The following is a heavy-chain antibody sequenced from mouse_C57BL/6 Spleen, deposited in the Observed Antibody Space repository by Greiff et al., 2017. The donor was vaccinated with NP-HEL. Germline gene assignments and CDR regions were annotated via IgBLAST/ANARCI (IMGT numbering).Heavy chain of an antibody. J-gene: IGHJ2*01. CDR2: INPSNGGT. Sequence: QVHVKQPGTELVKPGASVKLSCKASGYTFTSYWMHWVKQRPGQGLEWIGNINPSNGGTNYNEKFKSKATLTVDKSSSTAYMQLSSLTSEDSAVYYCARSKVSAYFDYWGQGTTLTVSS. CDR3: ARSKVSAYFDY. V-gene: IGHV1-53*01. CDR1: GYTFTSYW.